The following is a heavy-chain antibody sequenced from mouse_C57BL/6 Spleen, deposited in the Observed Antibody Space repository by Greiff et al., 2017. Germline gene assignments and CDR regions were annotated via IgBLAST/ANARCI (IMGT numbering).Heavy chain of an antibody. D-gene: IGHD2-2*01. CDR1: GFNIKDDY. Sequence: EVQLQQSGAELVRPGASVKLSCTASGFNIKDDYMHWVKQRPEQGLEWIGWIDPENGDTEYASKFQGKATITADTSSNTAYLQLSSLTSEDSAVYYCTACSYGYAPGPRYFDVWGTGTTVTVS. V-gene: IGHV14-4*01. CDR3: TACSYGYAPGPRYFDV. CDR2: IDPENGDT. J-gene: IGHJ1*03.